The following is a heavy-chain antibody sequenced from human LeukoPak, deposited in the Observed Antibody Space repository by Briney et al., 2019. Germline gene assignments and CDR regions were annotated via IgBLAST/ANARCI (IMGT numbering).Heavy chain of an antibody. V-gene: IGHV3-23*01. J-gene: IGHJ4*02. CDR3: ASFNRGVIDY. CDR2: ISDSTDIT. D-gene: IGHD3-10*01. CDR1: GFTFSSYA. Sequence: TGGSLRLSCAASGFTFSSYAMTWVRQAPGKGLEWVSIISDSTDITYNADSVKGRFTVSRDNSKNTLYLQMNSLRAEDTAVYYCASFNRGVIDYWGQGTLVTVSS.